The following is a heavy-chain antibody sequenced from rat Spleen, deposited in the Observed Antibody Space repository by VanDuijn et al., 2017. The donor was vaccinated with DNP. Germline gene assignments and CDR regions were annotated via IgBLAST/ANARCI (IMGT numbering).Heavy chain of an antibody. CDR1: GFSFRDYD. Sequence: EVQLVESGGDLVQPGRSLRLSCVASGFSFRDYDMAWVRQAPTKGLEWVTYIDYDGGNTYYRDSVKGRFTISRDNAKSTLYLQMNSLRSEDMATYYCARPYGYNNGGFAYWGQGTLVTVSS. CDR2: IDYDGGNT. CDR3: ARPYGYNNGGFAY. D-gene: IGHD1-4*01. V-gene: IGHV5-7*01. J-gene: IGHJ3*01.